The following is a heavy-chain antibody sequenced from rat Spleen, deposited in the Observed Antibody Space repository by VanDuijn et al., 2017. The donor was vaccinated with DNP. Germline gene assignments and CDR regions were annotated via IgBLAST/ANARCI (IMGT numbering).Heavy chain of an antibody. J-gene: IGHJ4*01. CDR2: ISYDGGSI. D-gene: IGHD1-11*01. CDR1: GFIFSDYY. CDR3: ATFEGRDA. Sequence: EVQLVESGGGLVQPGGSLKLSCVASGFIFSDYYMAWVRPAPGKGLEWIASISYDGGSIYIRDSVKGRFTLSRDNAKSTLNLQMDSLRSEDTATYYCATFEGRDAWGQGTSVTVSS. V-gene: IGHV5-20*01.